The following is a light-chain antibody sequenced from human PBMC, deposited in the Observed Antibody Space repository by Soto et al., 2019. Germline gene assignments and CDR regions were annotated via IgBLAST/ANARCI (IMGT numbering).Light chain of an antibody. CDR3: QKYDSAPWT. CDR2: AAS. V-gene: IGKV1-27*01. J-gene: IGKJ1*01. Sequence: DIQMTQSPSSLSAFVGDRVTITCRASQGINNYLAWYQHKPGKVPKLLIYAASTLQSGLQSRFSGGGSGTEFTLSISRLQPEDVATYYCQKYDSAPWTFGTGTEVEIK. CDR1: QGINNY.